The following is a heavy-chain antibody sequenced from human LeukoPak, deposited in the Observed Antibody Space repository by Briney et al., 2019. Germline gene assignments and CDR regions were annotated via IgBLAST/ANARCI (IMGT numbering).Heavy chain of an antibody. J-gene: IGHJ4*02. D-gene: IGHD6-13*01. Sequence: SETLSLTCTVSGDSISTYYWSWIRQPAGKGLEWIGRINTSGSTNYNPSLKSRDTMSVDTSKNQFSLKLSSVTAADTAVYYCARQSDKAAGGTFAFDYWGQGALVTVS. CDR3: ARQSDKAAGGTFAFDY. CDR2: INTSGST. CDR1: GDSISTYY. V-gene: IGHV4-4*07.